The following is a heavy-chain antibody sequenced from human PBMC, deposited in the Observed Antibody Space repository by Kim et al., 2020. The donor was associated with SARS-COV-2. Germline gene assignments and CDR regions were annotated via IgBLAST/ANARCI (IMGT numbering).Heavy chain of an antibody. CDR3: ARLGYTWFDP. Sequence: TIYYADSVKGRFTISRDNAKNSLYLQMKSLRAEDTAVYYCARLGYTWFDPWGQGTLVTVSS. CDR2: TI. J-gene: IGHJ5*02. D-gene: IGHD6-13*01. V-gene: IGHV3-48*03.